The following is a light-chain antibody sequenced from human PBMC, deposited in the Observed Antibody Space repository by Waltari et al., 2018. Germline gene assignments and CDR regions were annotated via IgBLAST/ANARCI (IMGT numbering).Light chain of an antibody. V-gene: IGLV2-14*01. CDR3: SSYTGEYV. J-gene: IGLJ1*01. Sequence: QSALTQPAPVSGSRGQSFTITCAGTTSDVCGYNYVSWYRQHPGKAPKLIIYDVSKRPSGVSNRFSGSKSGNTASLTISGLQAEDEADYYCSSYTGEYVFGTGTKVTVL. CDR1: TSDVCGYNY. CDR2: DVS.